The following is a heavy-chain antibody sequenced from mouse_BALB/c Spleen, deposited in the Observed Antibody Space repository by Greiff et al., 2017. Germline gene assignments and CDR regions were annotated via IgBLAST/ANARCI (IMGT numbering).Heavy chain of an antibody. CDR1: GYTFTSYY. CDR2: INPSNGGT. D-gene: IGHD2-2*01. V-gene: IGHV1S81*02. CDR3: TRGLWLRREAGFAY. Sequence: QVQLQQSGAELVKPGASVKLSCKASGYTFTSYYMYWVKQRPGQGLEWIGEINPSNGGTNFNEKFKSKATLTVDKSSSTAYMQLSSLTSEDSAVYYCTRGLWLRREAGFAYWGQGTLVTVSA. J-gene: IGHJ3*01.